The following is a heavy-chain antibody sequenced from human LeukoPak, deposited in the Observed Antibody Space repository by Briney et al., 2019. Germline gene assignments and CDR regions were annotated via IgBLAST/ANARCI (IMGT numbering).Heavy chain of an antibody. CDR2: IRYDGSNK. CDR1: GVTFSSYA. Sequence: PGRSLRLSCAASGVTFSSYAMPWVRPAPGKGREWVAFIRYDGSNKYYADSVKGRFTISRDNSKNTLYLQMNSLRAEDTAVYYCAREKHSYGYAGDYWGQGTLVTVSS. CDR3: AREKHSYGYAGDY. J-gene: IGHJ4*02. V-gene: IGHV3-30*04. D-gene: IGHD5-18*01.